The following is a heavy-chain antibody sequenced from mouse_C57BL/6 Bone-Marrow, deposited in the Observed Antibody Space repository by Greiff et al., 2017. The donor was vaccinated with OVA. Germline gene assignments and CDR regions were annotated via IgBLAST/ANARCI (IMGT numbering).Heavy chain of an antibody. CDR1: GYTFTDYE. Sequence: QVQLQQSGAELVRPGASVTLSCKASGYTFTDYEMHWVKQTPVHGLEWIGAIDPENGGTAYNQKFKGKAILTADKSSSTAYMGLRSLTSEDSAVYYCTNYDSSLGGFAYWGQGTLVTVSA. CDR3: TNYDSSLGGFAY. J-gene: IGHJ3*01. V-gene: IGHV1-15*01. CDR2: IDPENGGT. D-gene: IGHD1-1*01.